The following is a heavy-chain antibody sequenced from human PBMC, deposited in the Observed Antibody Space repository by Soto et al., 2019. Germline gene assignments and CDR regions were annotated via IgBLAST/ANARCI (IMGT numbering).Heavy chain of an antibody. CDR3: ARDPGQDEAMDY. J-gene: IGHJ4*02. Sequence: QVQVVESGGGVVQPGRSLRLSCATSGFAFSNFGMHWVRQVPGKGLEWVAVIWHNGKNKDYADYAKGRFTISRDNSKNILDLEMNRLRVEDTAIYYCARDPGQDEAMDYWGQGTLVTVSS. CDR1: GFAFSNFG. V-gene: IGHV3-33*04. CDR2: IWHNGKNK.